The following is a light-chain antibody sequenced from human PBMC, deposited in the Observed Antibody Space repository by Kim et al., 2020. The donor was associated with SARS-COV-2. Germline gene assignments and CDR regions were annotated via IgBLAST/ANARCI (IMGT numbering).Light chain of an antibody. CDR1: QSVGKY. J-gene: IGKJ1*01. Sequence: EIVLRQSPATLSLSPGERATLSCRASQSVGKYLAWYQQKPGQAPRLLIYDASNRATGIPVRFSGSGSETDFSLTISSLEPEDFAVYYCQQRGSWHWALGQGTKVDIK. V-gene: IGKV3-11*01. CDR2: DAS. CDR3: QQRGSWHWA.